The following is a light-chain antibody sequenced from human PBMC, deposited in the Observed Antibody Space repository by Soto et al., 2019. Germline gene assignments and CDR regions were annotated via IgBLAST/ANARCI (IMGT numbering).Light chain of an antibody. V-gene: IGKV3-11*01. Sequence: EIVLTQSPATLSLSPGERATLSCRASQSVSSYLAWYQQKPGQAPRLLIYGASTRATGMSARFSGSRSGTESTLTISSLEPEDFAVYYCQQRSNWPITFGQGTRLEIK. J-gene: IGKJ5*01. CDR3: QQRSNWPIT. CDR1: QSVSSY. CDR2: GAS.